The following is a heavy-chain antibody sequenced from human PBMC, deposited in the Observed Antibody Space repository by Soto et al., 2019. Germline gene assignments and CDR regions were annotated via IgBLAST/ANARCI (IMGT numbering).Heavy chain of an antibody. V-gene: IGHV4-4*02. D-gene: IGHD2-21*01. J-gene: IGHJ5*02. CDR1: GGSISSSHW. CDR2: IYHSGGT. Sequence: SETLSLTCAVSGGSISSSHWWSWVRQPPGKGLEWIGEIYHSGGTNYNPSLKSRVTISVDTAKNQFSLRLTSVPAADTAVYYCAVMMNWFDPWGQGTLVTVSS. CDR3: AVMMNWFDP.